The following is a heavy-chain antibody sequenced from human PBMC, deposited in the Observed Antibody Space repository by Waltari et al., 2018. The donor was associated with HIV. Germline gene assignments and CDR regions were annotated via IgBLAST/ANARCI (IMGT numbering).Heavy chain of an antibody. D-gene: IGHD2-8*01. CDR2: IYYSGST. CDR3: ATSLGYCTNGVCYKAFDY. V-gene: IGHV4-39*01. CDR1: AGSISSSSYY. J-gene: IGHJ4*02. Sequence: QLQLQESGPGLVKPSETLSLTCTVSAGSISSSSYYWGWIRQPPGKGLEWIGSIYYSGSTYYNPSLKSRVTISVDTSKNQFSLKLSSVTAADTAVYYCATSLGYCTNGVCYKAFDYWGQGTLVTVSS.